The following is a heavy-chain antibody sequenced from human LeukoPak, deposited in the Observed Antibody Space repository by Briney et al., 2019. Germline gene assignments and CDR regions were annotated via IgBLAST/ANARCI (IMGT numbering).Heavy chain of an antibody. Sequence: ASVKVSCKASGYTFTSYYMHWVRQAPGQGLEWMGIIDPSGGSTNYAQKFQGRVIMTRDMSTSTVYMELSSLRSEDTAVYYCARGGNEVVADAEYFQHWGQGTLVTVSS. V-gene: IGHV1-46*01. J-gene: IGHJ1*01. CDR1: GYTFTSYY. CDR2: IDPSGGST. D-gene: IGHD3-22*01. CDR3: ARGGNEVVADAEYFQH.